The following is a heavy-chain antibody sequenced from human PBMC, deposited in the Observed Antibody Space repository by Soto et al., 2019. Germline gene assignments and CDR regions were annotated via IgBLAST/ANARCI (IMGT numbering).Heavy chain of an antibody. CDR1: GFTFHTYT. CDR3: ARDRKLGPGPNSYYYGMDV. CDR2: ISSSSAYI. J-gene: IGHJ6*02. Sequence: GGSLRLSCAASGFTFHTYTMNWVRQAPGKGLEWVSSISSSSAYIYYADSVKGRFTISRDNAKDSLFLQMNGLRAEDTAVYYCARDRKLGPGPNSYYYGMDVWGQGTTVTVSS. V-gene: IGHV3-21*01.